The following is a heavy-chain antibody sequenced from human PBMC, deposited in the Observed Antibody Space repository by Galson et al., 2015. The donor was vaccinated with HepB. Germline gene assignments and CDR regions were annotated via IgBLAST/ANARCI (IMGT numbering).Heavy chain of an antibody. CDR3: AKHPDYGDYVHFDL. CDR2: IRYDGSNK. D-gene: IGHD4-17*01. Sequence: SLRLSCAASGFTFSSYGMHWVRQAPGKGLEWVAFIRYDGSNKYYADSVKGRFTISRDNSKNTLYLQMNSLRAEDTAVYYCAKHPDYGDYVHFDLWGRGTLVTVSS. V-gene: IGHV3-30*02. CDR1: GFTFSSYG. J-gene: IGHJ2*01.